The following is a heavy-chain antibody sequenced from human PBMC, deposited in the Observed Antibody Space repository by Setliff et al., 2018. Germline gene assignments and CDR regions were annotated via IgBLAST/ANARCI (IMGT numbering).Heavy chain of an antibody. V-gene: IGHV4-4*02. D-gene: IGHD1-1*01. CDR3: AKGGGRYHSDS. J-gene: IGHJ4*02. Sequence: SETLSLTCTVSGASINSPSWWSWVRQPPGKGLEWIGEIYHDGNDKYTPSVHYSPSLKSRVTISIDKSNNQFSLKLTSMTAADTAVYYCAKGGGRYHSDSWGQGILVTVSS. CDR1: GASINSPSW. CDR2: IYHDGND.